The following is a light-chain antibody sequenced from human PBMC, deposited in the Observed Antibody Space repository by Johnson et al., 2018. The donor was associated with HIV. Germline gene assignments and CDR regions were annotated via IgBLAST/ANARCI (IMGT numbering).Light chain of an antibody. J-gene: IGLJ1*01. CDR2: ENN. CDR3: GTWDSSLSAEV. V-gene: IGLV1-51*02. CDR1: SSNIEENS. Sequence: QSVLTQPPSVSAAPGQKVTISCSGSSSNIEENSVSWYQQLPGAAPKVLIYENNKRPSGIPDRFSGSKSGTSATLGITGLQTGDEADYYCGTWDSSLSAEVFGTGTKVTVL.